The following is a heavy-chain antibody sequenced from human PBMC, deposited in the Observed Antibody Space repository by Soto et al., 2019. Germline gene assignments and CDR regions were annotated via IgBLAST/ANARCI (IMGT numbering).Heavy chain of an antibody. Sequence: EVHLVESGGGLVKPGGSLRLSCAVSGFTFSSCTMNWVRQAPGKGLEWVSSISPSTSHIYYTDSVKGRFTISRDNATNSLVLQMNSLRAEDTAVYYCSGCSGGACHRNYGMDVWGQGTTVTVSS. D-gene: IGHD2-15*01. CDR2: ISPSTSHI. J-gene: IGHJ6*02. CDR1: GFTFSSCT. V-gene: IGHV3-21*01. CDR3: SGCSGGACHRNYGMDV.